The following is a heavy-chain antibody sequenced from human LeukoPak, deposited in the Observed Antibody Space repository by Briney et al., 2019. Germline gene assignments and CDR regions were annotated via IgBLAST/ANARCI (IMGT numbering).Heavy chain of an antibody. Sequence: GGSLRLSCAASGFTFSSYAMNWVRQAPGKGLEWVSAISGSGGSTYYADSVKGRFTISRDNAKNSLYLQMNSLRAEDTAVYYCARSSVVMDFDYWGQGTLVTVSS. V-gene: IGHV3-23*01. D-gene: IGHD3-22*01. CDR3: ARSSVVMDFDY. CDR1: GFTFSSYA. CDR2: ISGSGGST. J-gene: IGHJ4*02.